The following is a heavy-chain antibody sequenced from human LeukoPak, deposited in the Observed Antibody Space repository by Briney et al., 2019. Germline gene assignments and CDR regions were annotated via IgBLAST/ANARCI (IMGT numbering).Heavy chain of an antibody. CDR2: INRSGTT. CDR1: GGSFSDYF. CDR3: ALSTTRVTTRTLDY. J-gene: IGHJ4*02. D-gene: IGHD4-17*01. V-gene: IGHV4-34*01. Sequence: SETLSLTCAVYGGSFSDYFWSWFRQPPGKGLEWFGEINRSGTTKYNPSLESRVPISVDTSKRQSSLKLSSVTAADTAVYYCALSTTRVTTRTLDYWGQGTLVTVSS.